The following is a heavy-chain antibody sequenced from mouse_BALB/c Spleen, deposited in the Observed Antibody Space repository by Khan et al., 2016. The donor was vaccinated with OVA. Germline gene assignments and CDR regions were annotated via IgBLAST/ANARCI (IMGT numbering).Heavy chain of an antibody. CDR1: GFTFSGYA. Sequence: EVELVESGGGLVKPGGSLKLSCAASGFTFSGYAMSWVRQTPEKRLEWVAEISRSGSKTYYPDTVTGRFTISRDNAKNTLYLEMSSLRSEDTAMYYCARDRDYGSSPDWFAYWGQGTLVTVSA. J-gene: IGHJ3*01. CDR3: ARDRDYGSSPDWFAY. D-gene: IGHD1-1*01. CDR2: ISRSGSKT. V-gene: IGHV5-9-4*01.